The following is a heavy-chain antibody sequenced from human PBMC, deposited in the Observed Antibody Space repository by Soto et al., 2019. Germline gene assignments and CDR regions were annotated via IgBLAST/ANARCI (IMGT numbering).Heavy chain of an antibody. CDR1: GGTFSSYA. D-gene: IGHD6-13*01. V-gene: IGHV1-69*13. CDR2: IIPIFGTA. J-gene: IGHJ4*02. Sequence: GASVKVSCKASGGTFSSYAISWVRQAPGQGLEWMGGIIPIFGTANYAQKFQGRVTITADESTSTAYMELSSLRSEDTAVYYCARGRSRYSSSWYDRQTPDYFDYWGQGTLVTVSS. CDR3: ARGRSRYSSSWYDRQTPDYFDY.